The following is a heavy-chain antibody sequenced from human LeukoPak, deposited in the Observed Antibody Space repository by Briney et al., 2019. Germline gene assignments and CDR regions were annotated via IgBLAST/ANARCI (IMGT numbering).Heavy chain of an antibody. J-gene: IGHJ4*02. CDR2: IWYDGSNK. Sequence: GGSPRLSCAASGFTFSSYGMHWVRQAPGKGLEWVAVIWYDGSNKYYADSMKGRFTISRDNSKNTLYLQMNSLRAEDTAVYYCARAGPSGWKAYYFDYWGQGTLVTVSS. V-gene: IGHV3-33*01. CDR1: GFTFSSYG. D-gene: IGHD6-19*01. CDR3: ARAGPSGWKAYYFDY.